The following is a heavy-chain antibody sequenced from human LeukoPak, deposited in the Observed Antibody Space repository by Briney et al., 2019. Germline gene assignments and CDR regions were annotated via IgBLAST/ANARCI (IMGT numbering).Heavy chain of an antibody. CDR2: IYTDDNT. J-gene: IGHJ4*02. Sequence: QPGGSLRLSCAASGFTVSGNYMIWVRQAPGKGLECVSVIYTDDNTFYADSVKGRFTISRDNSKNTLYLQMNSLRAEDTAVYYCARYSGNLLRHYWGQGTLVTVSS. V-gene: IGHV3-53*01. D-gene: IGHD1-26*01. CDR3: ARYSGNLLRHY. CDR1: GFTVSGNY.